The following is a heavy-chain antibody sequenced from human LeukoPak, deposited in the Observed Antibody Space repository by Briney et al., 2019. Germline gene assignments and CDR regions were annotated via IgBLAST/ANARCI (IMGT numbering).Heavy chain of an antibody. J-gene: IGHJ4*02. V-gene: IGHV3-7*04. D-gene: IGHD6-13*01. CDR1: GFSLSSYW. CDR2: INEDGSEK. Sequence: PGGSLRLSCAAPGFSLSSYWISWVRQAPGEGLEWVANINEDGSEKYYVASVKGRFTISRDNARNTVFLQMNSLRAEDTAVYYCARAVATAGSYRGQGTLVTVSS. CDR3: ARAVATAGSY.